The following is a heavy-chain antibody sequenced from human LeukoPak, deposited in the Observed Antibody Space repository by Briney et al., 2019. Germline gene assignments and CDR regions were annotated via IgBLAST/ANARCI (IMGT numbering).Heavy chain of an antibody. J-gene: IGHJ4*02. V-gene: IGHV3-74*01. CDR1: GFTFSSYW. CDR2: TSSDGSYI. Sequence: GGSLRLSCAASGFTFSSYWMLWVRQAPGKGLVWVSRTSSDGSYITYADSVKGRFTVSRDNAKNTLYLQMNSLRAEDTAVYYCARDWYSSGDYWGQGTLVTVSS. D-gene: IGHD6-19*01. CDR3: ARDWYSSGDY.